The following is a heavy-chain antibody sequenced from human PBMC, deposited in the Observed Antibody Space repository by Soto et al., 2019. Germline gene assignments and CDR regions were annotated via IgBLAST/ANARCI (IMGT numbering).Heavy chain of an antibody. CDR1: GGSISNYY. Sequence: QVQLQESGPRLVKPSETLSLTCIVSGGSISNYYWSWIRQPPGKGLEWIGYIYCRGSTNYTPSLQPRVNISATRSKHQFSMKLTSLTAADTAVYYCASLVFPATAPFDYWGQGTLGTVST. D-gene: IGHD2-21*02. CDR2: IYCRGST. CDR3: ASLVFPATAPFDY. J-gene: IGHJ4*02. V-gene: IGHV4-59*01.